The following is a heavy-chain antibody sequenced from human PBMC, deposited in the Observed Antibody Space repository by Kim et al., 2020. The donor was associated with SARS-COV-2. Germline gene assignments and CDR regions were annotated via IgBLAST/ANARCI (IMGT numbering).Heavy chain of an antibody. V-gene: IGHV4-59*01. D-gene: IGHD6-13*01. CDR3: ARRTAAAPSSPFDP. J-gene: IGHJ5*02. Sequence: TPSPKSRVTISVDTSKNPFSLTLSSVTAADTAVYYCARRTAAAPSSPFDPWGQGTLVTVSS.